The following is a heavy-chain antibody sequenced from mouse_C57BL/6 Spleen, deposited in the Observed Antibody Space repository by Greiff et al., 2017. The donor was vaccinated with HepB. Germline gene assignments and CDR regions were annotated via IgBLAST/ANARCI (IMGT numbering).Heavy chain of an antibody. CDR3: ATSYYGRGYFDV. Sequence: DVKLVESGGGLVKPGGSLKLSCAASGFTFSDYGMHWVRQAPEKGLEWVAYISSGSSTIYYADTVKGRFTISRDNAKNTLFLQMTSLRSEDTAMYYCATSYYGRGYFDVWGTGTTVTVSS. CDR2: ISSGSSTI. CDR1: GFTFSDYG. J-gene: IGHJ1*03. D-gene: IGHD1-1*01. V-gene: IGHV5-17*01.